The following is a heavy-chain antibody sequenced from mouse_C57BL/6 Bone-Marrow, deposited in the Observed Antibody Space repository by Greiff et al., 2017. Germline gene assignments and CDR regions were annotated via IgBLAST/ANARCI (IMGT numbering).Heavy chain of an antibody. CDR1: GYTFTDYY. Sequence: EVQLQQSGPVLVKPGASVKMSCKASGYTFTDYYMNWVKQSHGKSLEWIGVINPYNGGTSYNQKFKGKATLTVDKSSSTAYMEINSLTSEDSAVYYCASYSNSWYFDVWGTGTTVTVSS. V-gene: IGHV1-19*01. CDR3: ASYSNSWYFDV. J-gene: IGHJ1*03. CDR2: INPYNGGT. D-gene: IGHD2-5*01.